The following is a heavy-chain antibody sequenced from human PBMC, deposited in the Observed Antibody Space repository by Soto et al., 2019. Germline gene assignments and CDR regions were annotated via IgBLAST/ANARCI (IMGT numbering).Heavy chain of an antibody. D-gene: IGHD6-13*01. Sequence: QVQLVQSGAEVKKPGASVKVSCKASGYTFTNYGISWVRQAPGQGREWMGWISNYNGNTNYAQKFQGRVTRTKETSTSADDTAVRSRGTDDKDSSYGARKVQQQPLDDWGQGTPVSVAT. CDR3: ARKVQQQPLDD. V-gene: IGHV1-18*01. CDR2: ISNYNGNT. CDR1: GYTFTNYG. J-gene: IGHJ4*02.